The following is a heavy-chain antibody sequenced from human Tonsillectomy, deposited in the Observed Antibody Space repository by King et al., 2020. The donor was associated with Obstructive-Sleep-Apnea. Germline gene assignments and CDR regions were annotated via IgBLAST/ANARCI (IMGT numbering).Heavy chain of an antibody. V-gene: IGHV4-34*01. J-gene: IGHJ4*02. CDR3: ARISIRGGSRDY. CDR2: INLSGSP. D-gene: IGHD2-21*01. CDR1: GGSFSGYF. Sequence: QVQLQQWGTGLLKPSETLSLTCAVYGGSFSGYFWSWFRQSPGTGLEWIGEINLSGSPKYNPSFESRVAMSVDTSKNQLSLKLSSVTAADTAVYYCARISIRGGSRDYWGQGTLVTVSS.